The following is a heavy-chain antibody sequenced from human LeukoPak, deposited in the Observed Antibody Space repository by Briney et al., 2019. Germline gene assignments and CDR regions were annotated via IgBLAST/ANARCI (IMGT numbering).Heavy chain of an antibody. D-gene: IGHD3-10*01. CDR2: TSAYNGNT. CDR3: ARTARIWFGESWYNWFDP. Sequence: ASVKVSCKASGYTFTSYGISWVRQAPGQGLEWMGWTSAYNGNTNYAQKLQGRVTMTTDTSTSTAYMELRSLRSDDTAVYYCARTARIWFGESWYNWFDPWGQGTLVTVSS. J-gene: IGHJ5*02. V-gene: IGHV1-18*01. CDR1: GYTFTSYG.